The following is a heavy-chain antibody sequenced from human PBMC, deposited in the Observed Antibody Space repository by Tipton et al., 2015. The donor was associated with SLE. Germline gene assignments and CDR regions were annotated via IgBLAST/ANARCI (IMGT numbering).Heavy chain of an antibody. Sequence: TLSLTCAVYGGSFSGYYRSWIRQPPGKGLEWIGEINHSGSTNYNPSLKSRVTISVDTSKNQFSLKLSSVTAAETAVYYCARVGHDFLSGYDYYYYYMDVWGKGTTVTVSS. J-gene: IGHJ6*03. CDR2: INHSGST. V-gene: IGHV4-34*01. CDR1: GGSFSGYY. D-gene: IGHD3-3*01. CDR3: ARVGHDFLSGYDYYYYYMDV.